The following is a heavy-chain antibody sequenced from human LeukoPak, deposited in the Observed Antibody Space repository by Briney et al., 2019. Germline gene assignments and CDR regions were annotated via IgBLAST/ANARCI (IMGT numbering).Heavy chain of an antibody. CDR3: ARGVMTAIFAFDI. CDR1: GDSISDYS. CDR2: IYTNGIT. V-gene: IGHV4-4*07. D-gene: IGHD2-21*02. Sequence: SETLSLTCTVSGDSISDYSWSWIRQPAGKGLELIGRIYTNGITNYNPSLKSRVTTSVDTSKNQLSLRLSSVTAADTAVYYCARGVMTAIFAFDIWGQGTMVTVSS. J-gene: IGHJ3*02.